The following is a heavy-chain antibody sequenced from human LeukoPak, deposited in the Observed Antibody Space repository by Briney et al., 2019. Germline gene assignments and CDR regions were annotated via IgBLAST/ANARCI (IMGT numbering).Heavy chain of an antibody. J-gene: IGHJ5*02. CDR3: ARSGYSSSWYSFDP. Sequence: GGSLRLSCAASGFTFSNYEMNWVRQAPGKGLEWVSYISNSGSTTYYADSVKGRFTISRDNAKNSLYLQMNSLRAEDTAVYYCARSGYSSSWYSFDPWGQGTLVTVSS. CDR1: GFTFSNYE. D-gene: IGHD6-13*01. CDR2: ISNSGSTT. V-gene: IGHV3-48*03.